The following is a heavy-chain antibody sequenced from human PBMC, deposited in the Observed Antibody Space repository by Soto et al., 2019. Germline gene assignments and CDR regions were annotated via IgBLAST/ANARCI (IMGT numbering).Heavy chain of an antibody. Sequence: SLRLSCAASGFTFVDYAMHWARQAQGKGLEWVSAISWNSGSIGYADSVKGRFTISRDNAKNTLYLQMNSLRAEDTAVYYCAKFHGSSFFYYYYMDVWGKGTTVTVSS. V-gene: IGHV3-9*01. J-gene: IGHJ6*03. CDR1: GFTFVDYA. CDR2: ISWNSGSI. D-gene: IGHD6-6*01. CDR3: AKFHGSSFFYYYYMDV.